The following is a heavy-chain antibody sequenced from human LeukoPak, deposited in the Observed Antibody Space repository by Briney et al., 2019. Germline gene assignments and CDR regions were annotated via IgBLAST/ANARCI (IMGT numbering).Heavy chain of an antibody. J-gene: IGHJ5*02. V-gene: IGHV1-18*01. Sequence: ASVKVSCKASGYTFTSYGISWVRQAPGQGLEWMGWISAYNGNTNYAQKLQGRVTMTTDTSTSTAYMELRSLRSDDTAVYYCAREDINRYCSSTSCYVFRFDPWGQGTLVTVSS. CDR3: AREDINRYCSSTSCYVFRFDP. CDR1: GYTFTSYG. D-gene: IGHD2-2*01. CDR2: ISAYNGNT.